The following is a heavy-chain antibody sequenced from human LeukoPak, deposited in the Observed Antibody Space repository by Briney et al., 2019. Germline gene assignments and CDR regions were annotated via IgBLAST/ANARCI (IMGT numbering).Heavy chain of an antibody. CDR2: ISVTGNT. Sequence: GGSLRLSCAASGFTFSDYYMSWIRQAPGKGLEWVSAISVTGNTYHADSVKGRFTISRDNSKNTLYPQMNSLRIEDTAVFYCAKGPKQLVFVRGYYFDDWGQGTLVTVSS. CDR1: GFTFSDYY. D-gene: IGHD6-13*01. J-gene: IGHJ4*02. CDR3: AKGPKQLVFVRGYYFDD. V-gene: IGHV3-66*02.